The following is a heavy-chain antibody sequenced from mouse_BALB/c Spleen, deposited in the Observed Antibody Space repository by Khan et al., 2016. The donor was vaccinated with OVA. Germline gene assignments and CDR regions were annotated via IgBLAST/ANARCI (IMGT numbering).Heavy chain of an antibody. Sequence: EVKLLEAGPGLVKPSQSLSLTCTVTGYSITSDYAWNWIRQFPGNRLEWMGDINYSGSTSKKQSLKRRMSITRDTSKNQIVLQLNSVTTEDTAPYYCVRGRSYWGQGTLVTVSS. CDR2: INYSGST. CDR3: VRGRSY. V-gene: IGHV3-2*02. CDR1: GYSITSDYA. J-gene: IGHJ3*01.